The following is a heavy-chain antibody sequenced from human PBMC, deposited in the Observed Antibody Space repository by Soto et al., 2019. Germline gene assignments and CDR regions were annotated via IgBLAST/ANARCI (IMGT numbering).Heavy chain of an antibody. J-gene: IGHJ4*02. D-gene: IGHD3-16*02. V-gene: IGHV3-23*01. Sequence: XVSLRLSCGASGFPFNTDGVAWVRQAPGKGLEWVSGISGGGDRTQDADGVKGRFTVSRDNSKNTVDLQMTSLRAEDTATYYCAKTATYDYVWGDYRYFFDHWGQGTVVTVSS. CDR3: AKTATYDYVWGDYRYFFDH. CDR2: ISGGGDRT. CDR1: GFPFNTDG.